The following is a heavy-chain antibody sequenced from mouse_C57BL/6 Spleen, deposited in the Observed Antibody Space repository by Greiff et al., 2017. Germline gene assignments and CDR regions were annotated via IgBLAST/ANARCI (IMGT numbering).Heavy chain of an antibody. CDR2: IYPRSGNT. D-gene: IGHD2-2*01. Sequence: QVHVKQSGAELARPGASVKLSCKASGYTFTSYGISWVKQRTGQGLEWIGEIYPRSGNTYYNAKFKGKATLTADTSSSTAYMELSSLPSEDSAVYFCAINGLGSYFDFWGQVATLTVSS. CDR3: AINGLGSYFDF. J-gene: IGHJ2*01. CDR1: GYTFTSYG. V-gene: IGHV1-81*01.